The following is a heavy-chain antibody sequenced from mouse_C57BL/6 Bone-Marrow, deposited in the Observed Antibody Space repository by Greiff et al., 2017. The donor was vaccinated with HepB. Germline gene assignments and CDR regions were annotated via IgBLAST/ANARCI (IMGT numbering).Heavy chain of an antibody. CDR1: GYTFTDYE. CDR2: IDPETGGT. J-gene: IGHJ2*01. D-gene: IGHD3-3*01. Sequence: ESGAELVRPGASVTLSCKASGYTFTDYEMHWVKQTPVHGLEWIGAIDPETGGTAYNQKFKGKAILTADKSSSTAYMELRSLTSEDSAVYYCTREGGRDFDYWGQGTTLTVSS. CDR3: TREGGRDFDY. V-gene: IGHV1-15*01.